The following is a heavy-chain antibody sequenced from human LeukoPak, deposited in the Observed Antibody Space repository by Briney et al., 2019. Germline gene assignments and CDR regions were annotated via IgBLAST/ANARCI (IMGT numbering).Heavy chain of an antibody. CDR1: GFTFSGYS. J-gene: IGHJ4*02. CDR3: VRETAYSFDC. CDR2: ISGSGTNI. Sequence: GGSLRLSCAASGFTFSGYSMTWVRQAPGKGLEWVSYISGSGTNIYNADSVKGRFTISGDNAKNSMYLQLNSLRDEDTAVYYCVRETAYSFDCWGQGTLVTVSS. D-gene: IGHD1-14*01. V-gene: IGHV3-48*02.